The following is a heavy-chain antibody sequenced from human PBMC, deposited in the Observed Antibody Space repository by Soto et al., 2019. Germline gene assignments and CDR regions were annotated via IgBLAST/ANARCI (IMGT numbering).Heavy chain of an antibody. V-gene: IGHV4-31*03. CDR3: ARNGYTYGMDV. D-gene: IGHD5-18*01. J-gene: IGHJ6*02. CDR1: GGSTSSGGFY. Sequence: SETLSLTCTVSGGSTSSGGFYWSWIRQHPWKGLEWIGYIYYSGISYYNPSLKSRVSISLDTSRNQFSMTLNSVTAADTAVYYCARNGYTYGMDVWGQGXTVTVYS. CDR2: IYYSGIS.